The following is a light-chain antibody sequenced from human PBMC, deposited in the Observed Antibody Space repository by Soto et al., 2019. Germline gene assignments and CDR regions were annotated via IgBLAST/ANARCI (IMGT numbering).Light chain of an antibody. CDR2: GAS. CDR3: HQYNNWPPYT. J-gene: IGKJ2*01. Sequence: EIVMTQSPATLSVSPGERVTLSCRASQSVSSDLAWYQQKPGRAPRLLIYGASTRATGIPARFSGSGSGTDSTLAISSLQSEDFAIYYCHQYNNWPPYTFGQGTKVDIK. V-gene: IGKV3-15*01. CDR1: QSVSSD.